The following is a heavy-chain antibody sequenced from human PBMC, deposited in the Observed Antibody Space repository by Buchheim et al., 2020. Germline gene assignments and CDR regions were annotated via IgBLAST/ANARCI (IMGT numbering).Heavy chain of an antibody. CDR1: GGSFSGYY. Sequence: QVQLQQWGAGLLKPSETLSLTCAVYGGSFSGYYWSWIRQPPGKGLEWIGEINHSGSTNYNPSLKSRVTISVDTSKNQFSLKLSYVTAADTAVYYCAIRRIKRYCSSTSCYFDYWGQGTL. D-gene: IGHD2-2*01. CDR3: AIRRIKRYCSSTSCYFDY. V-gene: IGHV4-34*01. CDR2: INHSGST. J-gene: IGHJ4*02.